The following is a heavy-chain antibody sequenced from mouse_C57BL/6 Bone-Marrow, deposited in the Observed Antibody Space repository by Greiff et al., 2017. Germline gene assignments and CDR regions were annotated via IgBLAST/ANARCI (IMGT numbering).Heavy chain of an antibody. J-gene: IGHJ2*01. CDR2: FYPGSGSI. V-gene: IGHV1-62-2*01. D-gene: IGHD2-4*01. CDR3: ARHERYYDYEGYFDY. CDR1: GYIFTEYT. Sequence: VQLQQSGAELVKPGASVKLSCTASGYIFTEYTIHWVKQRSGQGLEWIGWFYPGSGSIKYKERFKDKATLTADKSSNTVYMELSRLTSEDSAVYFCARHERYYDYEGYFDYWGQGTTLTVSS.